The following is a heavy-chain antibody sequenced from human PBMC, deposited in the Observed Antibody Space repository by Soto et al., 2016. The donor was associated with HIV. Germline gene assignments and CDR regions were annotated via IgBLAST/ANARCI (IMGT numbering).Heavy chain of an antibody. Sequence: ELQLLESGGGLVQPGGSLRLSCAASGFSFSTYAMSWVRQAPGKGLEWVASISGSGSSTYYADSVKGRFTISRDNSKNTLYLQMNSLRAEDTAVYYCTKDLPGRPVGARGRDYFDYWGQGTLVTVSS. J-gene: IGHJ4*02. CDR3: TKDLPGRPVGARGRDYFDY. D-gene: IGHD1-26*01. CDR2: ISGSGSST. V-gene: IGHV3-23*01. CDR1: GFSFSTYA.